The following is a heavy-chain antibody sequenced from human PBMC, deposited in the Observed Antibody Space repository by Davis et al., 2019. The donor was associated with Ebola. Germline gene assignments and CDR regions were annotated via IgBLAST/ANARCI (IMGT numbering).Heavy chain of an antibody. CDR3: ARALRAYYYYYGMDV. J-gene: IGHJ6*02. V-gene: IGHV3-23*01. CDR2: ISGSGGST. CDR1: GFTSYNYA. D-gene: IGHD4-17*01. Sequence: GGSLRLSCAASGFTSYNYAITWVRQAPGKGLEWVSAISGSGGSTYYADSVKGRFTISRDNSKNTLYLQMNSLRAEDTAVYYCARALRAYYYYYGMDVWGQGTTVTVSS.